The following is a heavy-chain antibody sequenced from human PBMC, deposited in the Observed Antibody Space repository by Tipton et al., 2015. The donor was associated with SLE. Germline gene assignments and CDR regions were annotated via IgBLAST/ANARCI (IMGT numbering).Heavy chain of an antibody. CDR2: IRYDGSNK. CDR3: AKDLRALTIADAFDI. D-gene: IGHD3-10*01. CDR1: GFTFSGYA. J-gene: IGHJ3*02. V-gene: IGHV3-30*02. Sequence: GSLRLSCAASGFTFSGYAMSWVRQAPGKGLEWVAFIRYDGSNKYYADSVKGRFTISRDNSKNTLYLQMNSLRAEDTAVYYCAKDLRALTIADAFDIWGQGTMVTVSS.